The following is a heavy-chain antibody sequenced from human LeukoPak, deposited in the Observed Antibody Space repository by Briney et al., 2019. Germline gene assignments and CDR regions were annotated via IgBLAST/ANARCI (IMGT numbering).Heavy chain of an antibody. CDR1: GGSTSSGGYS. J-gene: IGHJ4*02. Sequence: SETLSLTCAVSGGSTSSGGYSWSWIRQPPGKGLEWIGYIYHSGSTYYNPSLKSRVTISVDRSKNQFSLKLSSVTAADTAVYYCARDEGYYGSGSFDYWGQGTLVTVSS. CDR2: IYHSGST. V-gene: IGHV4-30-2*01. D-gene: IGHD3-10*01. CDR3: ARDEGYYGSGSFDY.